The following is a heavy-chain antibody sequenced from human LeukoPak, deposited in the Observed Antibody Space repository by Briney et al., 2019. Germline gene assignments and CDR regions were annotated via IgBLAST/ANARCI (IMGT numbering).Heavy chain of an antibody. Sequence: GGSLRLSCAASGFTFSGYPIHWVRQAPGKGLEWVAVISYDGSNKYYADSVKGRFTISRDNSKNTLYLQMNSLRAEDTAVYYCARDSSGWFSHNFDYWGQGTLVTVSS. J-gene: IGHJ4*02. CDR3: ARDSSGWFSHNFDY. D-gene: IGHD6-19*01. CDR1: GFTFSGYP. CDR2: ISYDGSNK. V-gene: IGHV3-30-3*01.